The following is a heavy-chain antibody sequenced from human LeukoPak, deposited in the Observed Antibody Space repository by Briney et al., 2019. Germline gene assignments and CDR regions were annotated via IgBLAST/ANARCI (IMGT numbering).Heavy chain of an antibody. J-gene: IGHJ4*02. D-gene: IGHD6-19*01. V-gene: IGHV4-39*01. CDR3: ASRDSGWYQGDDY. Sequence: PSETLSLTCTVSGGSISRSSSYWGWIRQPPGKGLEWIGSIYYSGSTYYNPSLKSRVTISVDTSKNQFSLKLSSVTAADTAVYYCASRDSGWYQGDDYWGQGTLVTVSS. CDR2: IYYSGST. CDR1: GGSISRSSSY.